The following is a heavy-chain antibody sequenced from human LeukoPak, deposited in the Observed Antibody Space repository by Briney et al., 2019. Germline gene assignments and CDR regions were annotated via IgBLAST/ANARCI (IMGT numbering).Heavy chain of an antibody. D-gene: IGHD6-19*01. Sequence: ASETLSLTCAVYGGSFSGYYWSWIRQPPGKGLEWIGEINHSGSTNYNPSLKSRVTISVDTSKNQFSLKLSSVTAADTAVYYCASQSSSPAGAYWGQGTLVTVSS. V-gene: IGHV4-34*01. J-gene: IGHJ4*02. CDR2: INHSGST. CDR1: GGSFSGYY. CDR3: ASQSSSPAGAY.